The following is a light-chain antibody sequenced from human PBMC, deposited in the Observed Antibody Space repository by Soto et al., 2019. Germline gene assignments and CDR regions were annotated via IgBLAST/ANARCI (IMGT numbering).Light chain of an antibody. V-gene: IGKV3-11*01. CDR2: DAS. CDR1: QSVSRD. Sequence: EIVLTESPATLSLSPGERAALSCRASQSVSRDLAWYQQKPGQAPRLLIYDASNRATGIPARFSGSGSGTDFTLTISGLEPADLGVYYCQQRHNWPITFGQGTRLEIK. CDR3: QQRHNWPIT. J-gene: IGKJ5*01.